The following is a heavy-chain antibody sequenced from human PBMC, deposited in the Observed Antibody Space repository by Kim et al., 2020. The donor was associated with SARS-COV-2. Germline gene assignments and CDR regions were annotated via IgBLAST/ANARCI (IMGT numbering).Heavy chain of an antibody. D-gene: IGHD1-26*01. J-gene: IGHJ6*02. CDR1: GFTFSSYA. Sequence: GGSLRLSCAASGFTFSSYAMSWVRQAPGKGLEWVSAISGSGGSTYYADSVKGRFTISRDNSKNTLYLQMNSLRAEDTAVYYCAKDLSRWPTGSLLSYYYYGMDVWGQGTTVTVSS. CDR3: AKDLSRWPTGSLLSYYYYGMDV. CDR2: ISGSGGST. V-gene: IGHV3-23*01.